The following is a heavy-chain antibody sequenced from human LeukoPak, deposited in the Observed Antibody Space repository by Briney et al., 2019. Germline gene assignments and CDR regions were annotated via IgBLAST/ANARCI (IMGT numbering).Heavy chain of an antibody. CDR3: ARDDEGGIAVAGTAFDI. Sequence: ASVKVSCKASGYTFTSYYMHWVRQAPGQGLEWMGIINPSGGSTSYAQKFQGRVTMTRDTSTSTVYMELSSLRSEGTAVYYCARDDEGGIAVAGTAFDIWGQGTMVTVSS. J-gene: IGHJ3*02. V-gene: IGHV1-46*01. CDR2: INPSGGST. D-gene: IGHD6-19*01. CDR1: GYTFTSYY.